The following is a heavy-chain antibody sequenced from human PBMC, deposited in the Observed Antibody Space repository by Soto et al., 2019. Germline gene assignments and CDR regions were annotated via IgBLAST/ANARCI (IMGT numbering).Heavy chain of an antibody. CDR1: GFPFSSYA. CDR2: ISYDGSNK. Sequence: GGSLRLSCAASGFPFSSYAMHWVRQAPGKGLEWVAVISYDGSNKYYADSVKGRFTISRDNSKNTLYLQLNSLRAEDTAVYYCAKDLGAGFIVLVPAAMMDYGMDVWGQGTTVTVSS. CDR3: AKDLGAGFIVLVPAAMMDYGMDV. D-gene: IGHD2-2*01. J-gene: IGHJ6*02. V-gene: IGHV3-30-3*01.